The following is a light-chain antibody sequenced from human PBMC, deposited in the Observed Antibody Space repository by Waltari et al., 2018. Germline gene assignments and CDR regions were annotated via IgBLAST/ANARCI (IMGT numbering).Light chain of an antibody. Sequence: AIQMTQSPSSRSASVGDSLTITCRASQDIGNEFGGYQQKPWKAPKLLTYAASTYQSGVPSRFSGSGSGTDFTLTISSLQPEDFATYYCLQDYIYPWTFGQGTKVEI. CDR1: QDIGNE. J-gene: IGKJ1*01. CDR2: AAS. V-gene: IGKV1-6*01. CDR3: LQDYIYPWT.